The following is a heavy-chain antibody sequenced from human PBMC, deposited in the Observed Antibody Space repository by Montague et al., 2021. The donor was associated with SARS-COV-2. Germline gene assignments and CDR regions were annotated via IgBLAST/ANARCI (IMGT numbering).Heavy chain of an antibody. Sequence: SDTLSLTCTVSSRSISNDIYYWGWIRQPPGKGPEWIGGSRYGGTSYYNPSLKSRVTISIDTSKNQCSLKMTAVTAADTAVYFCARQDIQLRFDLWGRGTLVTVSS. CDR2: SRYGGTS. CDR1: SRSISNDIYY. CDR3: ARQDIQLRFDL. D-gene: IGHD1-1*01. J-gene: IGHJ2*01. V-gene: IGHV4-39*01.